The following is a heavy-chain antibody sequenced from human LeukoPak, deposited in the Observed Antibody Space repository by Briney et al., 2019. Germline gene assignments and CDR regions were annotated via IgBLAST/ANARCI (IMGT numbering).Heavy chain of an antibody. V-gene: IGHV1-8*01. CDR1: GYTFTSQD. CDR2: MNPNSGNT. J-gene: IGHJ4*02. Sequence: ASVKVSCKASGYTFTSQDINWVRQATGQGLEWMGWMNPNSGNTGYAQKFQGRVIMTRDTSINTAYMELYSLRSDDTAVYYCARSELLWFGGVNSGFDYWGQGTLVTVSS. CDR3: ARSELLWFGGVNSGFDY. D-gene: IGHD3-10*01.